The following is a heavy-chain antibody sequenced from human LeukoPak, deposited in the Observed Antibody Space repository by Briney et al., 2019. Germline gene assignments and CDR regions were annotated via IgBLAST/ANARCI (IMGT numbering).Heavy chain of an antibody. J-gene: IGHJ6*02. CDR2: ISGSGGST. V-gene: IGHV3-23*01. CDR3: ANTPLSYYYDSYYYGMDV. CDR1: GFTLNAYS. D-gene: IGHD3-22*01. Sequence: GGSLRLSCAASGFTLNAYSMNWVRQAPGKGLEWVSAISGSGGSTYYADSVKGRFTISRDNSKNTLYLQMNSLRAEDTAVYYCANTPLSYYYDSYYYGMDVWGQGTTVTVSS.